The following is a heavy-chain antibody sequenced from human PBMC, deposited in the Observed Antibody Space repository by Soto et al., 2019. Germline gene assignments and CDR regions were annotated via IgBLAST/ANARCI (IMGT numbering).Heavy chain of an antibody. V-gene: IGHV3-20*01. CDR2: INWNGGST. CDR3: ARGGGSATHYYYYYYMDV. J-gene: IGHJ6*03. D-gene: IGHD2-15*01. Sequence: SGGSLRLSCAASGFTFDDYGMSWVRQAPGKGLEWVSGINWNGGSTGYADSVKGRFTISRDNAKNSLYLQMNSLRAEDTALYHCARGGGSATHYYYYYYMDVWGKGTTVTVSS. CDR1: GFTFDDYG.